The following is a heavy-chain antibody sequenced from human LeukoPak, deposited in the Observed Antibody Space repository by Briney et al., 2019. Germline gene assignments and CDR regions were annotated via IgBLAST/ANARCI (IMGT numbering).Heavy chain of an antibody. J-gene: IGHJ4*02. Sequence: SETLSLTCTVSGGSISGYYWIWIRQPLGKGLEWIGYVYYSGTTNYNPSLKSRVTISVDTSKNQFSLKLSSVTAADTAVYFCARHLYSGYDRVFDYWGQGSLVTVSS. V-gene: IGHV4-59*08. D-gene: IGHD5-12*01. CDR3: ARHLYSGYDRVFDY. CDR1: GGSISGYY. CDR2: VYYSGTT.